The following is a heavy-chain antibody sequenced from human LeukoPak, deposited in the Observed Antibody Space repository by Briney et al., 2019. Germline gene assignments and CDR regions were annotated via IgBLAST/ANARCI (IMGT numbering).Heavy chain of an antibody. CDR1: GYTFTSYG. CDR3: AREYSSAGGRAFDY. D-gene: IGHD3-22*01. Sequence: GASVKVSCKASGYTFTSYGISWVRQAPGQGLEWMGIVYFSGGDITYAQKFQGRVTMTKDTSTSTIYMELSSLSSEDTAVYYCAREYSSAGGRAFDYWGQGTLVTVSS. CDR2: VYFSGGDI. V-gene: IGHV1-46*01. J-gene: IGHJ4*02.